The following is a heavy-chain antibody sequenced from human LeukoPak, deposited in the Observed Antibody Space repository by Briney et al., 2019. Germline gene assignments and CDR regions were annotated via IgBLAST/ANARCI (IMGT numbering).Heavy chain of an antibody. CDR3: AKDRYYTPGSYFGYFDY. Sequence: GGSLRLSCAASGFTFTTYGMHWVRQAPGKGLEWVAFIRYDGGNKYYADSVKGRFTMSRDNSKNSLYLQMNSLRAEDTAVYYCAKDRYYTPGSYFGYFDYWGQGTLVTVSS. CDR1: GFTFTTYG. J-gene: IGHJ4*02. CDR2: IRYDGGNK. V-gene: IGHV3-30*02. D-gene: IGHD3-10*01.